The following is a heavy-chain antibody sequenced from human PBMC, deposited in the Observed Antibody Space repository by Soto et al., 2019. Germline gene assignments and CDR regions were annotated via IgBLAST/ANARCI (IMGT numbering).Heavy chain of an antibody. CDR1: GGTFSSYA. Sequence: QVQLVQSGAEVKKPGSSVKVSCKASGGTFSSYAISWVRQAPGQGLEWMGGIIPIFGTANYAQKFQGRVTITADKSTSTAYMELSSLRSEDTAVYYCERKAGLGSTIFGDSNWFDPWGQGTLVTVSS. CDR2: IIPIFGTA. D-gene: IGHD3-3*01. CDR3: ERKAGLGSTIFGDSNWFDP. J-gene: IGHJ5*02. V-gene: IGHV1-69*06.